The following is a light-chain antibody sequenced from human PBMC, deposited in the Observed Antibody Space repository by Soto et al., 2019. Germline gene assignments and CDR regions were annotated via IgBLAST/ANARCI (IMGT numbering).Light chain of an antibody. J-gene: IGKJ1*01. CDR1: QGIITY. V-gene: IGKV1-9*01. CDR2: SAS. CDR3: QQFIAYPQT. Sequence: DIQLTQSPSFLSASVGDRVTMTCRASQGIITYLAWYQQKPGKAPKLLIYSASTLQSGVPSRFSGSGSGTEFALAISSLQPEDFATYYCQQFIAYPQTFGQGTKVDIK.